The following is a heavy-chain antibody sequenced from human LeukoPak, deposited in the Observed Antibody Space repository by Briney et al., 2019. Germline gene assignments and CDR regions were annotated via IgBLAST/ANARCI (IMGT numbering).Heavy chain of an antibody. CDR2: IYYSGST. D-gene: IGHD2-21*02. CDR1: GGSVSSGSYY. V-gene: IGHV4-61*01. J-gene: IGHJ4*02. Sequence: PSETLSLTCTVSGGSVSSGSYYWSWIRQPPGKGLEWIGYIYYSGSTNYNPSLKSRVTISVDTSKNQFSLKLSSVTAADTAVYYCARAYCGDGCYFDNWGQGTLVTVSS. CDR3: ARAYCGDGCYFDN.